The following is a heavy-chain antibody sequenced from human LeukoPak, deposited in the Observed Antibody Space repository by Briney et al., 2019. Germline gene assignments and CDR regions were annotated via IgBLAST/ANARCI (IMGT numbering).Heavy chain of an antibody. Sequence: GGSLRLSCAASGFTFSSYAMSWVRQAPGKGLEWVSAISGSGGSTYYADSVKGRFTISRDNSKNTLYLQMNSLRAEDTAVYYCAKSLRITMIVVVTPDAFDIWGQGTMVTVSS. J-gene: IGHJ3*02. CDR2: ISGSGGST. CDR1: GFTFSSYA. D-gene: IGHD3-22*01. V-gene: IGHV3-23*01. CDR3: AKSLRITMIVVVTPDAFDI.